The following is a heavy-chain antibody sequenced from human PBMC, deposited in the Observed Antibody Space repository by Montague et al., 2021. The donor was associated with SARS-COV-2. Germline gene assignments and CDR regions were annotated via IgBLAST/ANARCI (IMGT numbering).Heavy chain of an antibody. Sequence: SETLSLTCTVSGGSFSSGGYYWSWIRQPPGKGLEWIGYFYYSGSTNYXXXLKSRVTISLDTSTNQFSLKLTSVTAADTAVYYCARVSLAAPATRIDYWVQVTLLTVSS. J-gene: IGHJ4*02. D-gene: IGHD2-15*01. CDR1: GGSFSSGGYY. CDR3: ARVSLAAPATRIDY. CDR2: FYYSGST. V-gene: IGHV4-61*08.